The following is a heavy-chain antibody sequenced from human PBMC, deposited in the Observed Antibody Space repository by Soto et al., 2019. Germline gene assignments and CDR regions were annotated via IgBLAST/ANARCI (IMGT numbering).Heavy chain of an antibody. CDR2: FSWSTVNI. CDR1: EITFDDYA. CDR3: AKGTTGTMTD. D-gene: IGHD1-1*01. V-gene: IGHV3-9*01. J-gene: IGHJ4*02. Sequence: EAQVVESGGALVXPGGSLRLSCTASEITFDDYAMHWVRQAPGKGLEWVSGFSWSTVNIDYADSVKGRFIISRDSAKNSLFLQMTSLRLEDTALYYCAKGTTGTMTDWGQGTLVTVSS.